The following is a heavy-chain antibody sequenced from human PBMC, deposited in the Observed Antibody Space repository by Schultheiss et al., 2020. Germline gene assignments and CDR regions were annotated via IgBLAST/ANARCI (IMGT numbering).Heavy chain of an antibody. CDR3: ARHSTGNHHFDY. CDR1: GGSISNYY. Sequence: SETLSLTCTVSGGSISNYYWSWIRQPPGKGLEWIGYIYYSGSTNYNPSLKSRVTISVDTSKNQFSLKLSSVTAADTAVYYCARHSTGNHHFDYWGQGTLVTVSS. CDR2: IYYSGST. J-gene: IGHJ4*02. D-gene: IGHD4-11*01. V-gene: IGHV4-59*01.